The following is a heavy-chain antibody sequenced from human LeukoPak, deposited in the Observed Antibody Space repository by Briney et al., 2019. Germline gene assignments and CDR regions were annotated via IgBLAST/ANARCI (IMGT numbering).Heavy chain of an antibody. J-gene: IGHJ6*03. CDR2: INTNTGNP. CDR1: GYTFTGYY. D-gene: IGHD2-2*03. V-gene: IGHV7-4-1*02. CDR3: ARDRLDLYYYYYYMDV. Sequence: ASVKVSCKASGYTFTGYYMHWVRQAPGQGLEWMGWINTNTGNPTYAQGFTGRFVFSLDTSVSTAYLQISSLKAEDTAVYYCARDRLDLYYYYYYMDVWGKGTTVTVSS.